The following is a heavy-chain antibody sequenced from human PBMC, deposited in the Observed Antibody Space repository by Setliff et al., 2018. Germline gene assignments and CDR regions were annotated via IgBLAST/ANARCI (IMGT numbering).Heavy chain of an antibody. V-gene: IGHV1-69*05. D-gene: IGHD6-6*01. CDR1: GDTFSSYA. J-gene: IGHJ4*02. CDR3: AKRGHYSSSDGLSFDF. CDR2: IIPIFGTA. Sequence: GASVKVSCKASGDTFSSYAINWVRQAPGQGLEWMGGIIPIFGTANYADSVKGRFTISRDRSKNTVYLQMNRLRAEDTAVYYCAKRGHYSSSDGLSFDFWGQGTQVTVSS.